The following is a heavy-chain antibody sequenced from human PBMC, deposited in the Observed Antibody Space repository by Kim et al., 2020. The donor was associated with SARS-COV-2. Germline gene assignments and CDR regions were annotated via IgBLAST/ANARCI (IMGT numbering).Heavy chain of an antibody. D-gene: IGHD1-26*01. J-gene: IGHJ2*01. CDR2: IYYSGST. Sequence: SETLSLTCTVSGGSISSYYWSWIRQPPGKGLEWIWSIYYSGSTNYNPSLKSRVTISVDTSKNQFSLKLSSVTAADTAVYYCARAPGRGWYFDLWGRGTLVTVSS. V-gene: IGHV4-59*01. CDR1: GGSISSYY. CDR3: ARAPGRGWYFDL.